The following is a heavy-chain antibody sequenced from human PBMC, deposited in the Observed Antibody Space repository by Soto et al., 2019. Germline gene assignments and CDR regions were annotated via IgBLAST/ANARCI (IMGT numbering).Heavy chain of an antibody. J-gene: IGHJ4*02. CDR3: ASSLL. CDR2: IKGDGSEK. Sequence: EVQMVESGGGLVQPGGSLRPSCAAPGFTFSSYWMYWVRQAPGKGLEWVANIKGDGSEKNYVDSGKGRFTISRDNAKNSLYLQMNSLRVEDTAVYYCASSLLRGQGTLVTVSS. CDR1: GFTFSSYW. V-gene: IGHV3-7*01.